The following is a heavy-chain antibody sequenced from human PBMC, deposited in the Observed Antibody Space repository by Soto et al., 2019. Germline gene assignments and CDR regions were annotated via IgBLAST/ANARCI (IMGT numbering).Heavy chain of an antibody. Sequence: QITLKESGPTLVKPTQTLTLTCTFSGFSLSSSGVGVGWIRQPPGKALEWLTFIYWDDDKRYSPSLKSRLTITKDTSKNQVVLTLTNMDPVDTATYYRARLVVAGITYCFDSWGQGTLLTVSS. CDR1: GFSLSSSGVG. J-gene: IGHJ4*02. CDR2: IYWDDDK. D-gene: IGHD2-15*01. V-gene: IGHV2-5*02. CDR3: ARLVVAGITYCFDS.